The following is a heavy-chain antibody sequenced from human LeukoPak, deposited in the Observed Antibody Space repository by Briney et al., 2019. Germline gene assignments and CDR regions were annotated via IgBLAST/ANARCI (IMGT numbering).Heavy chain of an antibody. CDR1: GFTFSSYG. J-gene: IGHJ4*02. CDR2: ISYDGSNK. D-gene: IGHD1-7*01. V-gene: IGHV3-30*03. CDR3: ARELELRSYFDY. Sequence: PGRSLRLSCAASGFTFSSYGMHWVRQAPGKGLEWVAVISYDGSNKYYADSVKGRFTISRDNSKNTLYLQMNSLRAEDTAVYYCARELELRSYFDYWGQGTLVTVSS.